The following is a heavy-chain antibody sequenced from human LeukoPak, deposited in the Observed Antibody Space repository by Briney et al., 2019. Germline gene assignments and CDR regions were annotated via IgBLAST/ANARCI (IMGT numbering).Heavy chain of an antibody. CDR1: GYTFTGYY. V-gene: IGHV1-18*04. D-gene: IGHD5-18*01. CDR3: ARGRGYSYGYNWFDP. J-gene: IGHJ5*02. Sequence: GASVKVSCKASGYTFTGYYMHWVRQAPGQGLEWMGWISAYNGNTNYAQKLQGRVTMTTDTSTSTAYMELRSLRSDDTAVYYCARGRGYSYGYNWFDPWGQGTLVAVSS. CDR2: ISAYNGNT.